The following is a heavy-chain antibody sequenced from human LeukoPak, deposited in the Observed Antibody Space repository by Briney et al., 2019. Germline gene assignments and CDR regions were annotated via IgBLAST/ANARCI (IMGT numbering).Heavy chain of an antibody. Sequence: GGSLRLSCAASGFTFSNFWMTWVRQAPGKGLEWVANIKQDGSEKYYVDSVKGRFTISRDSAKNSLYLQMNSLRAEDSAVYSSARARGSYSHDYWGQGTLVTVSS. J-gene: IGHJ4*02. CDR2: IKQDGSEK. D-gene: IGHD1-26*01. CDR1: GFTFSNFW. CDR3: ARARGSYSHDY. V-gene: IGHV3-7*01.